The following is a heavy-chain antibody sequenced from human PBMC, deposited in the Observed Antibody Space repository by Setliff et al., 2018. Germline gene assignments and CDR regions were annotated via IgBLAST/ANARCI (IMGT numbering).Heavy chain of an antibody. J-gene: IGHJ6*03. V-gene: IGHV1-69*05. CDR2: TIPIFGST. CDR1: GGTFSSYG. D-gene: IGHD5-18*01. Sequence: SVKVSCKASGGTFSSYGVTWVRQAPGQGLEWMGGTIPIFGSTNYAQQLQGRVTIITDESTSTAYMELTSLRTEDTAVYYCAREGVDTRSSTDYRYYMDVWGKGTTVTVS. CDR3: AREGVDTRSSTDYRYYMDV.